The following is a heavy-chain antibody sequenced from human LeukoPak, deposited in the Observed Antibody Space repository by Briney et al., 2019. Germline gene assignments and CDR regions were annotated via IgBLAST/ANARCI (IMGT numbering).Heavy chain of an antibody. V-gene: IGHV3-23*01. Sequence: GGSLRLSCAASGFTFSSYGMSGARQAPGKGLEWVSAISGSGGSTYYADSVKGRFTISRDNSKNTLYLQMNSLRAEDTAVYYCAKDCGIQLWYILDYWGQGTLVTVSS. CDR1: GFTFSSYG. CDR2: ISGSGGST. D-gene: IGHD5-18*01. J-gene: IGHJ4*02. CDR3: AKDCGIQLWYILDY.